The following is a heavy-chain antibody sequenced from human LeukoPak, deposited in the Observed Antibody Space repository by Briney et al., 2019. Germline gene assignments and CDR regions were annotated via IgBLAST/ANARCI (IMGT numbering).Heavy chain of an antibody. Sequence: PSETLSLTCTVSGGSISSYYWSWIRQPPGKGLEWIGYIYYSGSTNYNPSLKSRVTISVDTSKNQFSLKLSSVTAADTAVYYCASNLRSGSYPFDYWGQGTLDTVSS. V-gene: IGHV4-59*08. CDR1: GGSISSYY. CDR3: ASNLRSGSYPFDY. J-gene: IGHJ4*02. CDR2: IYYSGST. D-gene: IGHD3-10*01.